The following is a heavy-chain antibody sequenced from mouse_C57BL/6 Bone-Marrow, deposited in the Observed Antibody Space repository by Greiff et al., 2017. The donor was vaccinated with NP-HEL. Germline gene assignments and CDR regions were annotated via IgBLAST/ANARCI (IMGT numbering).Heavy chain of an antibody. CDR3: ARQGRQAWFAY. CDR1: GFTFSSYG. D-gene: IGHD1-2*01. Sequence: EVQVVESGGDLVKPGGSLKLSCAASGFTFSSYGMSWVRQTPDKRLEWVATISSGGSYTYYPDSVKGRFTISRDNAKNTLYLQMSSLKSEDTAMYYCARQGRQAWFAYWGQGTLVTVSA. V-gene: IGHV5-6*01. J-gene: IGHJ3*01. CDR2: ISSGGSYT.